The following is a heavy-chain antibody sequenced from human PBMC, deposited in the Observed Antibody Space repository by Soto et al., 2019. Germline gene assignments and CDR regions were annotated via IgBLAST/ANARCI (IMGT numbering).Heavy chain of an antibody. V-gene: IGHV3-7*01. CDR2: IKQDGSEK. Sequence: PGGSLRLSCAASGFTFSSYWMSWVRQAPGKGLEWVANIKQDGSEKYYVDSVKGRFTISRDNAKNSLYLQMNSLRAEDTAVYYCAREDRDYCYMTHYYYCYMDVRGKGTTVTVSS. D-gene: IGHD4-17*01. CDR1: GFTFSSYW. CDR3: AREDRDYCYMTHYYYCYMDV. J-gene: IGHJ6*03.